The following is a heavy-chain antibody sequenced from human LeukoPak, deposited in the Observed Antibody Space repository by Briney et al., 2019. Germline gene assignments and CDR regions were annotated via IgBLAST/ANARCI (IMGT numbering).Heavy chain of an antibody. CDR3: ARVYYYGSGNYFDYYYYMDV. CDR2: ISSGSSAI. CDR1: GFTFTTYS. Sequence: GSLRLSCEASGFTFTTYSMTWVRQAPGKGLEWVSIISSGSSAIFSADALKGRFTISRDDAKNLLYLDMNSLRAEDTAVYYCARVYYYGSGNYFDYYYYMDVWGKGTTVTVSS. V-gene: IGHV3-21*01. J-gene: IGHJ6*03. D-gene: IGHD3-10*01.